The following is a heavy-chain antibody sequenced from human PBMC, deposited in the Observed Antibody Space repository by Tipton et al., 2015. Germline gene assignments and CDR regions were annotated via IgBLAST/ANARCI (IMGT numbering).Heavy chain of an antibody. D-gene: IGHD3-3*01. CDR3: AKRLFSFGLVTNPSFDY. CDR1: GFTFSSYA. V-gene: IGHV3-23*01. CDR2: ITNSGGGT. J-gene: IGHJ4*02. Sequence: SLRLSCTASGFTFSSYAMSWVRQAPGKGLEWVSTITNSGGGTYYADSVKGRFTISRDNSKNTLSLQMNSLRAEDTAVYYCAKRLFSFGLVTNPSFDYWGQGTLVTVSS.